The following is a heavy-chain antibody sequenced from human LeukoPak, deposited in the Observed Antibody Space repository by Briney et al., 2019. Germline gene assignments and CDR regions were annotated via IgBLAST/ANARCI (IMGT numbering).Heavy chain of an antibody. D-gene: IGHD2-2*01. Sequence: GASVKVSCKASGYNFNDYYIHWVRQAPGQGLEWLGWINPDSGSTSYAQKFKGRVTMTRATSITTAYMELRSLRSEDTAVYYCARGAWSSVRGYAHNMDVWGKGTTVTVSS. CDR2: INPDSGST. CDR3: ARGAWSSVRGYAHNMDV. J-gene: IGHJ6*03. V-gene: IGHV1-2*02. CDR1: GYNFNDYY.